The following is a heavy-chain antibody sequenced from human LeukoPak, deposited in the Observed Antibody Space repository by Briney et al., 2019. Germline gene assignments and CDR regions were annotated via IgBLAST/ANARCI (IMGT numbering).Heavy chain of an antibody. J-gene: IGHJ4*02. CDR1: GYTSTSNW. D-gene: IGHD3-10*01. Sequence: GASLKISCRGSGYTSTSNWIGWGRQLPGKGMGWWGMIYPSESDTRYSTSFQGQVTISADKSISTAYLQWRSLKAWDTDMYYCARQSGGFDSWGQGTLVTVSS. CDR3: ARQSGGFDS. V-gene: IGHV5-51*01. CDR2: IYPSESDT.